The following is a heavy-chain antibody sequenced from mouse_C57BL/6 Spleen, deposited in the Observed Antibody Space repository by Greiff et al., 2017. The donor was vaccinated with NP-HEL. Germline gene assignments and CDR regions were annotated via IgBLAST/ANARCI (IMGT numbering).Heavy chain of an antibody. CDR3: AKSYYGSHLDY. V-gene: IGHV1-82*01. J-gene: IGHJ2*01. D-gene: IGHD1-1*01. CDR1: GYAFSSSW. CDR2: IYPGDGDT. Sequence: QVQLQQSGPELVKPGASVKISCKASGYAFSSSWMNWVKQGPGKGLEWIGRIYPGDGDTNYNGKFKGKATLTADKSSSTAYMQLSSLTSEDSAVYFCAKSYYGSHLDYWGQGTTLTVSS.